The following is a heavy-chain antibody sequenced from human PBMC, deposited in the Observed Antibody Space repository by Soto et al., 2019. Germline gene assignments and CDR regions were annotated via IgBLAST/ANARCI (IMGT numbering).Heavy chain of an antibody. J-gene: IGHJ6*02. CDR3: ARQRDAGYSSGWYYSV. Sequence: SETLSLTCTVSGGSISSSSYYWGWIRQPPGKGLEWIGSIYYSGSTYYNPSLKSRVTISVDTSKNQFSLKLSSVTAADTAVYYCARQRDAGYSSGWYYSVWGQGTTVTVSS. V-gene: IGHV4-39*01. CDR1: GGSISSSSYY. CDR2: IYYSGST. D-gene: IGHD6-19*01.